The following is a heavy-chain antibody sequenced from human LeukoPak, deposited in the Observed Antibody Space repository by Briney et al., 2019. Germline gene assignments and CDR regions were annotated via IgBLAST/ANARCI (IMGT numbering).Heavy chain of an antibody. V-gene: IGHV3-30-3*01. J-gene: IGHJ6*02. CDR3: ARDLIAAATYYYYYYGMDV. D-gene: IGHD6-13*01. CDR1: GFIFSNSW. CDR2: ISYDGSNK. Sequence: GGSLRLSCAASGFIFSNSWVTWVRQAPGKGLEWVAVISYDGSNKYYADSVKGRFTISRDNSKNTLYLQMNSLRAEDTAVYYCARDLIAAATYYYYYYGMDVWGQGTTVTVSS.